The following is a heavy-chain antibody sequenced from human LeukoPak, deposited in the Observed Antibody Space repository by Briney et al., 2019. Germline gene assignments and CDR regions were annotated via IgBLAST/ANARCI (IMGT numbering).Heavy chain of an antibody. D-gene: IGHD6-19*01. Sequence: PGGSLRLSCAVSGITLSNYGMSWVRQAPGKGLEWVAGISDSGGSTNYADSVKGRFTISRDNSKNTLYLQMNSLRAEDTAVYYCAKETGYSSGWYDYWGQGTLVTVSS. CDR1: GITLSNYG. CDR3: AKETGYSSGWYDY. J-gene: IGHJ4*02. V-gene: IGHV3-23*01. CDR2: ISDSGGST.